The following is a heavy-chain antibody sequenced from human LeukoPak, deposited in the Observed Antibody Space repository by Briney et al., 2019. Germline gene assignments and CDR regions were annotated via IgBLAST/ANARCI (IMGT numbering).Heavy chain of an antibody. D-gene: IGHD1-26*01. V-gene: IGHV3-30*02. CDR1: GFTFSDYG. CDR3: AKDEIQGVVGAGPGY. Sequence: GRSLRLSCAASGFTFSDYGIHWVRQAPGKGLEWVAFIQNDGGNKYYADSVKGRFTISRDNSKNTLYLHMNSLRPEDTAVYHCAKDEIQGVVGAGPGYWGQGTLVTVSS. J-gene: IGHJ4*02. CDR2: IQNDGGNK.